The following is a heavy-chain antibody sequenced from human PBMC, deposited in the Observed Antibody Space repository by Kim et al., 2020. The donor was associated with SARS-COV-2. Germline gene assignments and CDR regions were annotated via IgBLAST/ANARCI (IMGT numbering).Heavy chain of an antibody. J-gene: IGHJ6*02. CDR1: GYTFTSYG. Sequence: ASVKVSCKASGYTFTSYGISWVRQAPGQGLEWMGWISAYNGNTNYAQKLQGRVTMTTDTSTITAYMELRSLRSDDTAVYYCARDESQYRYFDWLRYYYGMDVWGQGTTVTVSS. D-gene: IGHD3-9*01. CDR3: ARDESQYRYFDWLRYYYGMDV. CDR2: ISAYNGNT. V-gene: IGHV1-18*04.